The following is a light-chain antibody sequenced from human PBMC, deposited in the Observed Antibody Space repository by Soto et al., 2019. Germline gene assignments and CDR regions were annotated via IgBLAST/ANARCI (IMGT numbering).Light chain of an antibody. V-gene: IGKV1-5*03. CDR3: LQFNNFPGT. J-gene: IGKJ1*01. CDR1: QNIGSC. CDR2: KVS. Sequence: DIQMTQSPSTLSASVGDRVNMTCRASQNIGSCVAWYQQQPGKGPKFLINKVSNLESGVPSRISGSGSGIEFTLTISSLQPDDFATYYCLQFNNFPGTFGQGTKVEIK.